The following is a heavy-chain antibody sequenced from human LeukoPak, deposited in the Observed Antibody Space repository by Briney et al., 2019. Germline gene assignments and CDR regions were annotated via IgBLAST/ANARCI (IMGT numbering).Heavy chain of an antibody. Sequence: PGGSLRLSCAASGFTFSSYAMHWVRQAPGKGLVWVAVISYDGSNKYYADSVKGRFTISRDNSKNTLYLQMNSLRAEDTAVYYCARDNEEIVVVPAAIDYWGQGTLVTVSS. CDR1: GFTFSSYA. CDR2: ISYDGSNK. J-gene: IGHJ4*02. V-gene: IGHV3-30*04. D-gene: IGHD2-2*01. CDR3: ARDNEEIVVVPAAIDY.